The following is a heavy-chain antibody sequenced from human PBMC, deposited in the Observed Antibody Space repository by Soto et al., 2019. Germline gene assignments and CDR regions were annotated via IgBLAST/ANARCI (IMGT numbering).Heavy chain of an antibody. CDR3: APHVSCSGGSCQYDAFAI. D-gene: IGHD2-15*01. V-gene: IGHV3-49*03. Sequence: GGSLRLSCTTSGFTFVDYAISWFRQAPGKGLDWVGFIRSNLYGGTSEYAASVKGRFAMSRDTSESTLYLQMNSLGAEDTAAYYCAPHVSCSGGSCQYDAFAIRGQGTMVTVSS. CDR1: GFTFVDYA. J-gene: IGHJ3*02. CDR2: IRSNLYGGTS.